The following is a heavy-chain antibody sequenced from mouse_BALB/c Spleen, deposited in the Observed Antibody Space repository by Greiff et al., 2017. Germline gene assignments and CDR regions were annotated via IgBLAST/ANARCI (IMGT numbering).Heavy chain of an antibody. Sequence: EVQLQQSGPELVKPGASVKIPCKASGYTFTDYNMDWVKQSHGKSLEWIGDINPNNGDTFYNQKFKGKATLTVDKSSSTAYMQLNSLTSEDSAVYYCARSSSGWWFAYWGQGTLVTVSA. CDR2: INPNNGDT. J-gene: IGHJ3*01. CDR3: ARSSSGWWFAY. D-gene: IGHD3-1*01. CDR1: GYTFTDYN. V-gene: IGHV1-18*01.